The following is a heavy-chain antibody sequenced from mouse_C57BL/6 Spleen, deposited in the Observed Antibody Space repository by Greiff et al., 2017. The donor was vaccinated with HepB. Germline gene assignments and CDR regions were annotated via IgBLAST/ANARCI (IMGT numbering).Heavy chain of an antibody. D-gene: IGHD2-5*01. CDR1: GYTFTSYW. CDR3: ARDSNYEPYAMDY. J-gene: IGHJ4*01. V-gene: IGHV1-55*01. CDR2: IYPGSGST. Sequence: QVQLQQPGAELVKPGASVKMSCKASGYTFTSYWITWVKQRPGQGLEWIGDIYPGSGSTNYNEKFKSKATLTVDTSSSTAYMQLSSLTSEDSAVYYCARDSNYEPYAMDYWGQGTSVTVSS.